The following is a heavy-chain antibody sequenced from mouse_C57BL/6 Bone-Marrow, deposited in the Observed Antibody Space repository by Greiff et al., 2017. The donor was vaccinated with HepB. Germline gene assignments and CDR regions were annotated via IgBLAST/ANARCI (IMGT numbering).Heavy chain of an antibody. V-gene: IGHV5-6*01. J-gene: IGHJ3*01. D-gene: IGHD1-1*01. CDR3: ANYYGSSYVGAY. CDR2: ISSGGSYT. CDR1: GFTFSSYG. Sequence: EVQVVESGGDLVKPGGSLKLSCAASGFTFSSYGMSWVRQTPDKRLEWVATISSGGSYTYYPDSVKGRFTISRDNAKNTLYLQMSSLKSEDTAMYYCANYYGSSYVGAYWGQGTLVTVSA.